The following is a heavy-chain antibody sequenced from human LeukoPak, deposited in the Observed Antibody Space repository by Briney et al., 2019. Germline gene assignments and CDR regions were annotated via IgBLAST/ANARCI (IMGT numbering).Heavy chain of an antibody. D-gene: IGHD6-13*01. CDR2: ITPDGSDT. J-gene: IGHJ4*02. Sequence: PGASLKISWKGSGSSFTNYWIGWVRQMPGKGLEWMGIITPDGSDTRYSPSFQAQVTISADKSLTTAYLQWSSLKASDTAMYYCARLTSSWSFDYWGQGTLVTVSS. V-gene: IGHV5-51*01. CDR3: ARLTSSWSFDY. CDR1: GSSFTNYW.